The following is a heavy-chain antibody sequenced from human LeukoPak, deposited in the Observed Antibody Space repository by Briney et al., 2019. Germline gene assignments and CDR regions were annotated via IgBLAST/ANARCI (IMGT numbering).Heavy chain of an antibody. CDR2: IYYSGST. CDR1: GGSISSSSYY. Sequence: SETLSLTCTVSGGSISSSSYYWGWIRQPPGKGLEWFGSIYYSGSTYYNPSLKSRVTISVDTSKNQFSLKLSSVTAADTAVYYCARRGDTAMEPFDYWGQGTLVTVSS. V-gene: IGHV4-39*01. J-gene: IGHJ4*02. CDR3: ARRGDTAMEPFDY. D-gene: IGHD5-18*01.